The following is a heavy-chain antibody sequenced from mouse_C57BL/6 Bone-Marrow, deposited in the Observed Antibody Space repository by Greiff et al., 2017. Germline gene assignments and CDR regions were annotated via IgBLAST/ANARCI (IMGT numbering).Heavy chain of an antibody. CDR1: GFTFSNYW. CDR2: IRLKSDNYAT. J-gene: IGHJ2*01. Sequence: EVHLVESGGGLVQPGGSMKLSCVASGFTFSNYWMNWVRQSPEKGLEWVAQIRLKSDNYATHYAESVKGRFTISRDDSKSSVYLQMNNLRAEDTGIYYCTGPLRKGNFDYWGQGTTLTVSS. V-gene: IGHV6-3*01. CDR3: TGPLRKGNFDY.